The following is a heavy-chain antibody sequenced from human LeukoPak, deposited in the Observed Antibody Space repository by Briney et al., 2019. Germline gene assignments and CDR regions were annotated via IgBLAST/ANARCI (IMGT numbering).Heavy chain of an antibody. V-gene: IGHV3-7*03. J-gene: IGHJ4*02. CDR1: GFTFSNVW. Sequence: GGSLRLTCAASGFTFSNVWMSWVRQAPGKGLEWVANIKQDGSEKNYVDSVKGRFTISRDNAKNSLYLQMNSLRVEDTAVYYCGRYGQVPIDWGQGTLVTVSS. CDR2: IKQDGSEK. D-gene: IGHD3-10*01. CDR3: GRYGQVPID.